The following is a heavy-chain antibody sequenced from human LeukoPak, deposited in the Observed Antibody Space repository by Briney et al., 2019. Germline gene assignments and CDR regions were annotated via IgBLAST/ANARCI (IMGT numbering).Heavy chain of an antibody. Sequence: SETLSLTCTVSGGSISSNTYYWGWIRRSPGKGLEWIGSIHYSGSTYHDPSLKSRVTVSLDTSKNQFSLKLSSVTATDTAVYYCARQLYSSGSYYAPMDVWGKGTTVTISP. V-gene: IGHV4-39*01. D-gene: IGHD3-10*01. CDR2: IHYSGST. J-gene: IGHJ6*04. CDR3: ARQLYSSGSYYAPMDV. CDR1: GGSISSNTYY.